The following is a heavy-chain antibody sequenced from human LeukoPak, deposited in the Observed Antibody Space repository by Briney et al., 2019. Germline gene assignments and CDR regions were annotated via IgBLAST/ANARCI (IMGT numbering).Heavy chain of an antibody. CDR2: ISSSSSYI. D-gene: IGHD4-17*01. CDR3: ARDLYMTTVTPFDY. CDR1: GFTFSSYS. J-gene: IGHJ4*02. V-gene: IGHV3-21*01. Sequence: GGSLRLSCAASGFTFSSYSMNWVRQAPGKGLEWDSSISSSSSYIYYADSVKGRFTISRDNAKNSLYLQMNSLRAEDTAVYYCARDLYMTTVTPFDYWGQGTLVTVSS.